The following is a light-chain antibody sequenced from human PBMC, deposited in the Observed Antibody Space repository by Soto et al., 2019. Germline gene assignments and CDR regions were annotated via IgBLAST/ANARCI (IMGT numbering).Light chain of an antibody. CDR3: QHRTKWPLT. V-gene: IGKV3-11*01. CDR2: DAF. CDR1: EMLYNF. J-gene: IGKJ4*01. Sequence: DIVFTHAPATLSLSPWERATLSCRASEMLYNFLAWYQLRPGQVPRLLISDAFNRATGVPARFSGSGSGTDFTLTIDNVEPEDSALYFCQHRTKWPLTFGGGTKVDIK.